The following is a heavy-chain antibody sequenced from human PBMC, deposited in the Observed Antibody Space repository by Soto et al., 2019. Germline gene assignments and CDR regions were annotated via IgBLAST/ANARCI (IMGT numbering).Heavy chain of an antibody. Sequence: ASLKVSCKASGYTFTSYAMHWVRQAPGQRLEWMGWINAGNGNTKYSQKFQGRVTITRDTSASTAYMELSSLRSEDTAVYYCARGESSGSDYKTFFYFDYWGQGTLVTVSS. V-gene: IGHV1-3*01. D-gene: IGHD3-10*01. CDR1: GYTFTSYA. CDR3: ARGESSGSDYKTFFYFDY. J-gene: IGHJ4*02. CDR2: INAGNGNT.